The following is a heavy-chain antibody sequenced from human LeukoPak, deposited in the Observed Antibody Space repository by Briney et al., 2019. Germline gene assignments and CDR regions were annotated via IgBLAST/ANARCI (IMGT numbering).Heavy chain of an antibody. Sequence: SETLSLTCTVSGDSISSSSYYWDWLRQPPGQGLEWIGSIYYSGSTYYNPSLKSRVTIPVDTSKNQFSLKLSSVTAADTAVYYCARAGSRRLDAILDYWGQGTLVTVSS. CDR1: GDSISSSSYY. J-gene: IGHJ4*02. V-gene: IGHV4-39*07. D-gene: IGHD2-2*01. CDR3: ARAGSRRLDAILDY. CDR2: IYYSGST.